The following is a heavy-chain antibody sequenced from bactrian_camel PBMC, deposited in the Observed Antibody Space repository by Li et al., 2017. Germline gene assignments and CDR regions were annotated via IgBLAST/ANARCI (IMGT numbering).Heavy chain of an antibody. CDR3: TNGGVYYNGYPVQGDY. CDR1: GFSLDDYA. V-gene: IGHV3-1*01. CDR2: ISWSGDVT. J-gene: IGHJ4*01. Sequence: VQLVESGGGLVQPGGSLRISCAASGFSLDDYAMGWVRQAPGKGLEWVSCISWSGDVTNYADSVKGRCTISRDNAKNTLYLQLNSLKTEDTAMYYCTNGGVYYNGYPVQGDYWGQGTQVTVS. D-gene: IGHD1*01.